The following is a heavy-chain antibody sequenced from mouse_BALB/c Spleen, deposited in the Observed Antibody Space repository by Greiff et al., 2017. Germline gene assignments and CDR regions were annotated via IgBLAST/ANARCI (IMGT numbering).Heavy chain of an antibody. CDR2: IDTSDSYT. Sequence: VQLQQPGAELVMPGASVKMSCKASGYTLTDYWMHWVKQRPGQGLEWIGAIDTSDSYTSYNQKFKGKATLTVDESSSTAYMQLSSLTSEDSAVYYCARASYGNYYAMDYWGQGTSVTVSS. J-gene: IGHJ4*01. D-gene: IGHD2-1*01. CDR1: GYTLTDYW. V-gene: IGHV1-69*01. CDR3: ARASYGNYYAMDY.